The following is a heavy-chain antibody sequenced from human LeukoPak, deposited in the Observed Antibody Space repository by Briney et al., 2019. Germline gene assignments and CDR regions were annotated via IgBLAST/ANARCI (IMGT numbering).Heavy chain of an antibody. CDR1: GFTFYDYA. D-gene: IGHD5-12*01. Sequence: PGRSLRLSCAASGFTFYDYAMHWVRQAPGKGLEWVSGISWNSGSIGYADSVKGRFTISRENAKNSLYLQMNSLRAEDTALYYCAKGGGSYYYYYGMDVWGQGTTVTVSS. CDR2: ISWNSGSI. J-gene: IGHJ6*02. V-gene: IGHV3-9*01. CDR3: AKGGGSYYYYYGMDV.